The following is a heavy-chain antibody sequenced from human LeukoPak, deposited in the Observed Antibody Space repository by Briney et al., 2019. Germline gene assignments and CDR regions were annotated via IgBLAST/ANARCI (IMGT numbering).Heavy chain of an antibody. CDR2: TSGSGDST. CDR1: GFTFSSYE. V-gene: IGHV3-23*01. Sequence: GGSLRLSCAASGFTFSSYEMNWVRQAPGKGLEWVSGTSGSGDSTYYADSMRGRITISRDNAKNTLYLQMNSLRAEDTAVYYCANLGANYYFDYWAQGTLVTVSS. CDR3: ANLGANYYFDY. D-gene: IGHD4/OR15-4a*01. J-gene: IGHJ4*02.